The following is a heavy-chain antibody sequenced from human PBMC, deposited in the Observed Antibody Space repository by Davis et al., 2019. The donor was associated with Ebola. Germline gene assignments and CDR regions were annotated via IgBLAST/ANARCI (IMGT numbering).Heavy chain of an antibody. Sequence: SETLSLTCAVYGGSFSGYYWSWIRQPPGKGLEWIGEINHSGSTNYNPSLKSRVTISVDTSKNQFSLKLSSVTAADTAVYYCAGAYRAASRSYYYYYGMDVWGQGTTVTVSS. CDR2: INHSGST. CDR1: GGSFSGYY. V-gene: IGHV4-34*01. D-gene: IGHD2-15*01. CDR3: AGAYRAASRSYYYYYGMDV. J-gene: IGHJ6*02.